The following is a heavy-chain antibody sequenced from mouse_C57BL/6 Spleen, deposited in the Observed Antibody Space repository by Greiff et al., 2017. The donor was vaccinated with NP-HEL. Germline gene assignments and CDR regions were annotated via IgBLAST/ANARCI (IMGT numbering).Heavy chain of an antibody. CDR3: ARGGMDLIFDY. CDR1: GYAFSSSW. V-gene: IGHV1-82*01. Sequence: VQLQQSGPELVKPGASVKISCKASGYAFSSSWMNWVKQRPGKGLEWIGRIYPGDGDTNYNGKFKGKATLTADKSSSTAYMQLSSLTSEDSAVYVCARGGMDLIFDYWGQGTTLTVSS. J-gene: IGHJ2*01. D-gene: IGHD1-1*02. CDR2: IYPGDGDT.